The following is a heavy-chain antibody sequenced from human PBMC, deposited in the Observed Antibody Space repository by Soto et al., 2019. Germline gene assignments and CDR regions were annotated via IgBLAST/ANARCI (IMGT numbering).Heavy chain of an antibody. D-gene: IGHD2-2*01. V-gene: IGHV1-46*01. CDR1: GYTFTSYY. Sequence: ASVKVSCKASGYTFTSYYIHWVREAPGQGLEWMGMINPSGGSTTYTQRFQGRVTMTRDTSTSTVHMELSSLTSEDTAVYYCARAAPANNGSRMDVWGHGTTVTSP. CDR2: INPSGGST. J-gene: IGHJ6*02. CDR3: ARAAPANNGSRMDV.